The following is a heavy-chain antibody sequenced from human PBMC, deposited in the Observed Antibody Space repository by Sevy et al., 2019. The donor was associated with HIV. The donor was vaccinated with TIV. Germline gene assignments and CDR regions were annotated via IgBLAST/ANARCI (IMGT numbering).Heavy chain of an antibody. CDR3: ARGNFSNTGGWFVNY. Sequence: GGSLRLSCAASGFTFSDYYMSWIRQAPGKGLEWISYIPSSGTTIYYADSVKGRFTISRDNAKNSLYLQMKSLRAEDRVFISVARGNFSNTGGWFVNYWGQEPRLTFSS. D-gene: IGHD6-19*01. V-gene: IGHV3-11*04. J-gene: IGHJ4*02. CDR1: GFTFSDYY. CDR2: IPSSGTTI.